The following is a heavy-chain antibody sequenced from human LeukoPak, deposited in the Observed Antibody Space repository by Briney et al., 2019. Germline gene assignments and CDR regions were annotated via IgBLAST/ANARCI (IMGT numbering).Heavy chain of an antibody. D-gene: IGHD3-10*01. J-gene: IGHJ4*02. CDR2: IYYSGST. CDR1: GVSISRYY. V-gene: IGHV4-59*01. Sequence: KPSETLSLTCTVSGVSISRYYWSWIRQPPGKGLEWIGYIYYSGSTNYNPSLKSRVTISADTSKNQFSLKLSSVTAADTAVYYCARAYYGSGAWYYFDFWGQGTLVTVSS. CDR3: ARAYYGSGAWYYFDF.